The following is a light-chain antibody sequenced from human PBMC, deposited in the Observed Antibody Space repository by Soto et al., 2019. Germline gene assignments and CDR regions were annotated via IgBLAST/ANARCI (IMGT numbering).Light chain of an antibody. Sequence: ESVLPQSPGTLSVGPVERSQIYFMSCQTVSGNYLAWYHQNPGQAPRLLIYGASRRATGFTARFSGSGSGTDFTLTISSLQSEDFAVYYCPQYDNWPWTFGQGTKV. CDR2: GAS. J-gene: IGKJ1*01. V-gene: IGKV3-15*01. CDR3: PQYDNWPWT. CDR1: QTVSGN.